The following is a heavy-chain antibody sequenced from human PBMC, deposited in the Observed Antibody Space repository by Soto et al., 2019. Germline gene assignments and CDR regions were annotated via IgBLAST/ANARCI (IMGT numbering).Heavy chain of an antibody. CDR1: GFTFSNSW. V-gene: IGHV3-15*07. CDR2: IKSKTDGGTT. Sequence: EVQLVESGGGLVKPGGSLRLSCAASGFTFSNSWMNWVRQAPGKGLEWVGRIKSKTDGGTTDYAAPVKGRFTISTDDSQNTLYLQMNSLKTEDTAVYYCATGTVQQLVWSDYWGQGTLVTVSS. CDR3: ATGTVQQLVWSDY. D-gene: IGHD6-13*01. J-gene: IGHJ4*02.